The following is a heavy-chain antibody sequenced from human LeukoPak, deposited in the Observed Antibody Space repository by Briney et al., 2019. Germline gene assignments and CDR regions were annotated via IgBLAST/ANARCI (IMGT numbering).Heavy chain of an antibody. CDR1: GFTFSSG. CDR2: ISYDGNHK. Sequence: GTSLRLSCAASGFTFSSGMHWVRQAPGKGLEWVAVISYDGNHKYYGDSVKGRFTISRDNSKNTLYLQMNSLRAEDTAVYYCAKDFGPGSWGQGTLVTVSS. J-gene: IGHJ5*02. CDR3: AKDFGPGS. D-gene: IGHD3-10*01. V-gene: IGHV3-30*18.